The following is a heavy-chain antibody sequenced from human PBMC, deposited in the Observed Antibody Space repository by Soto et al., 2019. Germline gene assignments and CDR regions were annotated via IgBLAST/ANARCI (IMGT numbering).Heavy chain of an antibody. CDR1: GFTFSNAW. CDR2: IKSKTDGGTT. V-gene: IGHV3-15*01. J-gene: IGHJ4*02. D-gene: IGHD3-10*01. Sequence: GGSLRLSCAASGFTFSNAWMSWVRQAPGKGLEWVGRIKSKTDGGTTDYAAPVKGRFTISRDDSKTTLYLQMNSLKTEDTAVYYCTTEDYYGSGSYFSHVVYYFDYWGQGTLVTVSS. CDR3: TTEDYYGSGSYFSHVVYYFDY.